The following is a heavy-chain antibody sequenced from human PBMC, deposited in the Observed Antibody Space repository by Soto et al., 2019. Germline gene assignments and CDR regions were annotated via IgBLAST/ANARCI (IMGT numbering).Heavy chain of an antibody. Sequence: SETLSLTCAVSGGSISSMDWWTWVRQPPGKGLQWIGEIYHTGSTNYDPSLQSRVTISIDESRTSFSLNLDSVTATDTAVYYCATRRDGGPVWGHGTLVTVSS. D-gene: IGHD4-17*01. CDR1: GGSISSMDW. CDR3: ATRRDGGPV. V-gene: IGHV4-4*02. CDR2: IYHTGST. J-gene: IGHJ4*01.